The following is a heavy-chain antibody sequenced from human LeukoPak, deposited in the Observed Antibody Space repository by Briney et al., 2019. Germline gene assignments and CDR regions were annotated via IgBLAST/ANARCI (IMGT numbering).Heavy chain of an antibody. V-gene: IGHV4-34*01. CDR3: ARHLSYSSGWSDAFDI. CDR2: INHSGST. D-gene: IGHD6-19*01. CDR1: GGSFSGYY. J-gene: IGHJ3*02. Sequence: SETLSLTCAVYGGSFSGYYWSWIRQPPGKGLEWIGQINHSGSTNYNPSLKSRVTISVDTSKNQFSLKLSSVTAADTAVYYCARHLSYSSGWSDAFDIWGQGTMVTLSS.